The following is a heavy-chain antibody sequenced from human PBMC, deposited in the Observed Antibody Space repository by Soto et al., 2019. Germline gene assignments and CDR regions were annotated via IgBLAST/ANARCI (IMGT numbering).Heavy chain of an antibody. CDR3: AKARALTYYYYGMDV. CDR2: ISGSGGST. Sequence: HPGGSLRLSCAASGFTFSSYAMSWVRQAPGKGLEWVSAISGSGGSTYYADSVKGRFTISRDNSKNTLYLQMNSLRAEDTAVYYCAKARALTYYYYGMDVWGQGPTVTVSS. D-gene: IGHD1-26*01. V-gene: IGHV3-23*01. CDR1: GFTFSSYA. J-gene: IGHJ6*02.